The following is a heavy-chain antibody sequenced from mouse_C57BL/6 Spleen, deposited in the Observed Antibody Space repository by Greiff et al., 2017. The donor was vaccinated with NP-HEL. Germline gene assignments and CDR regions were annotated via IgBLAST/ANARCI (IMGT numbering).Heavy chain of an antibody. CDR1: GYTFTDYN. J-gene: IGHJ3*01. V-gene: IGHV1-18*01. D-gene: IGHD4-1*01. CDR3: ARRKGLGLFAY. Sequence: EVQLVESGPELVKPGASVKIPCKASGYTFTDYNMDWVKQSHGKSLEWIGDINPNNGGTIYNQKFKGKATLTVDKSSSTAYMELRSLTSEDTAVYYCARRKGLGLFAYWGQGTLVTVSA. CDR2: INPNNGGT.